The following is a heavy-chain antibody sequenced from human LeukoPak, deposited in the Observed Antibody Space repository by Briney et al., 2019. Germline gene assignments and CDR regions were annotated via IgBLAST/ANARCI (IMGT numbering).Heavy chain of an antibody. CDR3: ARHLAGGSYYYYYYMDV. V-gene: IGHV1-8*03. CDR1: GYTFTSYD. Sequence: ASVKVSCKASGYTFTSYDINWVRQATGQGLEWMGWMNPNSGNTGYAQKFQGRVTITRNTSISTAYMELSSLRSEDTAVYYCARHLAGGSYYYYYYMDVWGKGTTVTVSS. CDR2: MNPNSGNT. D-gene: IGHD1-26*01. J-gene: IGHJ6*03.